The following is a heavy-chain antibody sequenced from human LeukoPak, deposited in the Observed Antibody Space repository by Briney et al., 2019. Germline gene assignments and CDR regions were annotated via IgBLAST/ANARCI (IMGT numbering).Heavy chain of an antibody. J-gene: IGHJ5*02. CDR2: IYYSGST. D-gene: IGHD3-22*01. Sequence: PSETLSLTCTVSGGSISSYYWSWIRQPPGKGLEWIGYIYYSGSTNYNPSLKSRVTISVDTSKNQFSLKLSPVTAADTAVYYCARTYYYDSSGYHNWFDPWGQGTLVTVSS. CDR3: ARTYYYDSSGYHNWFDP. CDR1: GGSISSYY. V-gene: IGHV4-59*01.